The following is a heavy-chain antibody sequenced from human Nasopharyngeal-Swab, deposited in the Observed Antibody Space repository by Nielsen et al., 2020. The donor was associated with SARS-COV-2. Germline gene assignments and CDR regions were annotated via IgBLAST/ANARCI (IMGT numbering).Heavy chain of an antibody. CDR1: GDNFSTYW. CDR2: IYPGDSDT. V-gene: IGHV5-51*01. D-gene: IGHD1-26*01. CDR3: ARHGTQGPYQAGAFDI. Sequence: GGAPRLSRKGSGDNFSTYWNGGVRPRPGKGLEWMGIIYPGDSDTRYSPSFQGQVTISADKSISTAYLQWSSLKASDTAMYYCARHGTQGPYQAGAFDIWGQGTMVTVSS. J-gene: IGHJ3*02.